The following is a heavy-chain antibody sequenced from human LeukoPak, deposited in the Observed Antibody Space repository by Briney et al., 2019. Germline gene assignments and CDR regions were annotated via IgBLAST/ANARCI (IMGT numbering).Heavy chain of an antibody. CDR1: GFTFSSYS. Sequence: GGSLRLSCAASGFTFSSYSMNWVRQAPGKGLEWVSSISSSSSYIYYADSVKGRFTISRDNAKNSLYLQMNSLRAEDTAVYYCARGLRGVLRYFDWLLPPYFDYWGQGTLVTVSS. D-gene: IGHD3-9*01. J-gene: IGHJ4*02. V-gene: IGHV3-21*01. CDR2: ISSSSSYI. CDR3: ARGLRGVLRYFDWLLPPYFDY.